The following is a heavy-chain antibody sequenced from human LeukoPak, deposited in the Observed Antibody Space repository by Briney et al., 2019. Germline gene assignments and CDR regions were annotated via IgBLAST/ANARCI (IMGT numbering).Heavy chain of an antibody. J-gene: IGHJ4*02. Sequence: ASVRVSCKASGYTSTSYDINWVRQATGQGLEWMGWMNPNSGNTGYAQKIQGRVIMTRNTSISTAYMELSSLRSEDTAVYYCARVEEDCSSTSCSYYFDYWGQGTLVTVSS. CDR2: MNPNSGNT. D-gene: IGHD2-2*01. V-gene: IGHV1-8*01. CDR1: GYTSTSYD. CDR3: ARVEEDCSSTSCSYYFDY.